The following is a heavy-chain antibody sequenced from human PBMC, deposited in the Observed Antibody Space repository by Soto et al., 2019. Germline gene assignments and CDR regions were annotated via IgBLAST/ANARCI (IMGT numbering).Heavy chain of an antibody. V-gene: IGHV3-7*01. J-gene: IGHJ6*03. CDR1: GFTFSSYW. CDR3: ARESEGGFEVVIIPVSYYMDV. D-gene: IGHD3-3*01. Sequence: GGSLRLSCAASGFTFSSYWMSWVRQAPGKGLEWVANIKQDGSEKYYVDSVKGRFTISRDNAKNSLYLQMNSLRAEDTAVYYCARESEGGFEVVIIPVSYYMDVWGKGTTVTVSS. CDR2: IKQDGSEK.